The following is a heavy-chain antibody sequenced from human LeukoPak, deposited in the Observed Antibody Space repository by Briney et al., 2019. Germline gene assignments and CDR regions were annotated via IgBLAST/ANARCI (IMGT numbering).Heavy chain of an antibody. CDR3: ARVDTAMVTSVDY. Sequence: GGSPRLSCAASGFTFSSYWMSWVRQAPGKGLEWVANIKQDGSEKYYVDSVKGRFTISRDNAKNSLYLQMNSLRAEDTAVYYCARVDTAMVTSVDYWGQGTLVTVSS. V-gene: IGHV3-7*01. D-gene: IGHD5-18*01. CDR1: GFTFSSYW. CDR2: IKQDGSEK. J-gene: IGHJ4*02.